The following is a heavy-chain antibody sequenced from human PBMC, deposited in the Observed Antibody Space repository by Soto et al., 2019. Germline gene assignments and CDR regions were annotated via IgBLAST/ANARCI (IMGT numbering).Heavy chain of an antibody. CDR2: IYYSGST. CDR3: ASPHYCSGGSSYGYYYIDV. D-gene: IGHD2-15*01. CDR1: GGSISSSSYY. J-gene: IGHJ6*03. Sequence: SETLSLTCTVSGGSISSSSYYWGWIRQPPGKGLEWIGSIYYSGSTYYNPSLKGRVTISVDTSKNQFSLKLSSVTAADTAVYYCASPHYCSGGSSYGYYYIDVWGKGTTVTVSS. V-gene: IGHV4-39*01.